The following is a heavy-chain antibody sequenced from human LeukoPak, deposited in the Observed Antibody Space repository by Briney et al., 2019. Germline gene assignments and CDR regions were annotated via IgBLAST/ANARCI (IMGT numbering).Heavy chain of an antibody. D-gene: IGHD2-21*02. CDR1: GFTFSSYW. J-gene: IGHJ4*02. CDR2: IKQDGSEK. CDR3: AREIVAVVTAHLFDY. V-gene: IGHV3-7*01. Sequence: GGSLRLSCAASGFTFSSYWMSWVRRAPGKGLEWVANIKQDGSEKYYVDSVKGRFTISRDNAKNSLYLQMNSLRAEDTAVYYCAREIVAVVTAHLFDYWGQGTLVTVSS.